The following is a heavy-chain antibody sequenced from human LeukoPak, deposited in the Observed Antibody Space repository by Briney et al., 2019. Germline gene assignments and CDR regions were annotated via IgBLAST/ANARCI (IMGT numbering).Heavy chain of an antibody. J-gene: IGHJ4*02. Sequence: ASVKVSCKASGYTFTGYYMHWVRQAPGQGLEWMGWINPNSGGTNYAQKFQGRVTMTRDTSISAAYMELSRLRSDDTAVYYCARGEYSSSSTLNYWGQGTLVTVSS. CDR2: INPNSGGT. D-gene: IGHD6-6*01. CDR1: GYTFTGYY. CDR3: ARGEYSSSSTLNY. V-gene: IGHV1-2*02.